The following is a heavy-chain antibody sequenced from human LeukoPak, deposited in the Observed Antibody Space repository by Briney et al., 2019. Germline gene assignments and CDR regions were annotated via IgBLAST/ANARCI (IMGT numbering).Heavy chain of an antibody. CDR2: ISYDGSNK. J-gene: IGHJ6*03. V-gene: IGHV3-30*04. D-gene: IGHD2-2*01. CDR3: ARDSSEMSYNYYYYMDV. CDR1: GFTFSSYA. Sequence: GGSLRLSCAASGFTFSSYAMHWVRQAPGKGLEWVAVISYDGSNKYYADSVKGRFTISRDNSKNTLYLQMNSLRAEDTAVYYCARDSSEMSYNYYYYMDVWGKGTTVTVSS.